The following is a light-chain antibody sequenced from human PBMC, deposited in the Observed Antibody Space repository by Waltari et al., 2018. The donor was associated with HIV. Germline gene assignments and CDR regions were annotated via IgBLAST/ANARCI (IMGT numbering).Light chain of an antibody. V-gene: IGLV3-1*01. CDR1: NLGHQY. CDR3: QTWDSGTIV. Sequence: SYDLTQPPSVSVSSGQTATVPCSGVNLGHQYVSWYQQRSGQSPVLVIYQDTKRPPGIPERFFGSTSENTATLTINETQPLDEAHYSCQTWDSGTIVFGGGTSLTVL. J-gene: IGLJ3*02. CDR2: QDT.